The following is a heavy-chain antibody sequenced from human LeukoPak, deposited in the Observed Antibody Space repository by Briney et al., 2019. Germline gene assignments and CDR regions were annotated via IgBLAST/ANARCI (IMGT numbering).Heavy chain of an antibody. V-gene: IGHV4-4*07. CDR2: IYTSGST. CDR3: ARAGGKPPKWMWADGPYNWFDP. J-gene: IGHJ5*02. Sequence: SETLSLTCTVSGGSISSYYWSWIRQPAGKGLEWIGRIYTSGSTNYNPSLKSRVTMSVDTSKNQFSLKLSSVTAADTAVYYCARAGGKPPKWMWADGPYNWFDPWGQGTLVTVSS. D-gene: IGHD1-14*01. CDR1: GGSISSYY.